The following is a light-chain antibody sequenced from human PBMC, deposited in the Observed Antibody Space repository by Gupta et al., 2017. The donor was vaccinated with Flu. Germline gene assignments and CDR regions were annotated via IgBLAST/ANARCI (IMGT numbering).Light chain of an antibody. J-gene: IGKJ2*01. CDR2: DAS. V-gene: IGKV3-11*01. CDR1: QSVGTY. Sequence: EIVLTQSPATLHSSPGERATLSCRASQSVGTYLAWYQQKPGQTPRLLIYDASNRATGVPARFSGSGSGTDFTLTISSLDPEDFAVYYCQKRSNWPPYTFGQGTRLEI. CDR3: QKRSNWPPYT.